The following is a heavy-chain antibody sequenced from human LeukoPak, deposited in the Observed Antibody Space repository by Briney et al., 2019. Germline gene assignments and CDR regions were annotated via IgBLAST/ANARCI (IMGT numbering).Heavy chain of an antibody. Sequence: GGSLRLSCAASGFTFSSYGMHWVRQAPGKGLEWVAVIWYDGSNKYYADSVKGRFTISRDNSKNTLYLQMNSLRAEDTAVYYCARDYIVVVPAAHYYYYYGMDVWGQGPRSPSP. D-gene: IGHD2-2*01. CDR3: ARDYIVVVPAAHYYYYYGMDV. CDR1: GFTFSSYG. CDR2: IWYDGSNK. J-gene: IGHJ6*02. V-gene: IGHV3-33*01.